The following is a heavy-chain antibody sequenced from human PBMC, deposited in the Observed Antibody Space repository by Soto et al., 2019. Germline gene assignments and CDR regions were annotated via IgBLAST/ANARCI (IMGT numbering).Heavy chain of an antibody. CDR1: GFNFNDHA. CDR2: LSYDGSNK. CDR3: ATENIGCHWGLLEFDY. V-gene: IGHV3-30*03. Sequence: GGSLRLSCAASGFNFNDHAMHWVRQAPGKGLEWVAVLSYDGSNKKYADSVRGRFTISRDNSENTLYLQMDGLRPEDTALYFCATENIGCHWGLLEFDYWGQGTSVTVSS. D-gene: IGHD7-27*01. J-gene: IGHJ4*02.